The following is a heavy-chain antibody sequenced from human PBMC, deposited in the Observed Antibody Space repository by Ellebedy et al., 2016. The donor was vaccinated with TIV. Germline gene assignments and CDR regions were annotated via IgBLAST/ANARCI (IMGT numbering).Heavy chain of an antibody. Sequence: SETLSLTXAVSGGSISSSNWWSWVRQPPGKGLEWIGEIYHSGSTNYNPSLKSRVTISVDTSKNQFSLKLSSVTAADTAVYYCATDYYGSGSYYNDLGGWGQGTLVTVSS. J-gene: IGHJ4*02. CDR1: GGSISSSNW. D-gene: IGHD3-10*01. CDR2: IYHSGST. V-gene: IGHV4-4*02. CDR3: ATDYYGSGSYYNDLGG.